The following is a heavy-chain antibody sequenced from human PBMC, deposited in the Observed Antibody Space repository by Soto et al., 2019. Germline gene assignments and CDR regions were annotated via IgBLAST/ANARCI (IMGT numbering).Heavy chain of an antibody. J-gene: IGHJ4*02. Sequence: ALGLSCPSSPFIFISYGMHGVRQSPGKGLEWVAVIWYDGSNKYYAESVKGRFTISRDNSKHTLYLQMNSLRAEDTAVYYSARDSQVGSGSQLTADYWGQGTLVTVSS. D-gene: IGHD6-19*01. CDR2: IWYDGSNK. CDR1: PFIFISYG. CDR3: ARDSQVGSGSQLTADY. V-gene: IGHV3-33*01.